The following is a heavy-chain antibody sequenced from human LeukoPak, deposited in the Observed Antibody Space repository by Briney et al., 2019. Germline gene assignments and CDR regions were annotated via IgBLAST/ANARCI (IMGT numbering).Heavy chain of an antibody. Sequence: GGSLRLSCAASGFTFNSFGVHWVRQAPGKGLEWVAFVRFDINGKNYADSVKGRFTISRDNARNVLYLQMNSLRAEDTAVYYCAKAPTITTVRGVIIDYWGQGTLVTVSS. D-gene: IGHD3-10*01. J-gene: IGHJ4*02. CDR1: GFTFNSFG. V-gene: IGHV3-30*02. CDR3: AKAPTITTVRGVIIDY. CDR2: VRFDINGK.